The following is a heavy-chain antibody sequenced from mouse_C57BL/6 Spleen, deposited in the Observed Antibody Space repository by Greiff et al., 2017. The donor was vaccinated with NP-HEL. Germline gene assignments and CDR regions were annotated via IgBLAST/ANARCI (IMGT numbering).Heavy chain of an antibody. D-gene: IGHD1-1*01. V-gene: IGHV1-80*01. J-gene: IGHJ3*01. Sequence: QVQLQQSGAELVKPGASVKISCKASGYAFSSYWMNWVKQRPGKGLEWIGQIYPGDGVTNYNGKFKGKATLTASNSSSTAYMQLSSLTSEDSAVYFCASEYYGSSPCAYWGQGTLVTVSA. CDR3: ASEYYGSSPCAY. CDR2: IYPGDGVT. CDR1: GYAFSSYW.